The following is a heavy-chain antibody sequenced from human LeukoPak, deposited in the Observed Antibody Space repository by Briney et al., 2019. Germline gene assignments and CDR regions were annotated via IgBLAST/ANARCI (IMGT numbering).Heavy chain of an antibody. Sequence: GGSLRLSCAASGFIFSSYAMSWVRQAPGKGLEWVSAISGSGGSTYYADSVKGRFTISRDNSKNTLYLQMNSLRAEDTAVYYCAKELRITMIVVVIPDFDYWGQGTLVTVSS. J-gene: IGHJ4*02. CDR3: AKELRITMIVVVIPDFDY. CDR1: GFIFSSYA. CDR2: ISGSGGST. D-gene: IGHD3-22*01. V-gene: IGHV3-23*01.